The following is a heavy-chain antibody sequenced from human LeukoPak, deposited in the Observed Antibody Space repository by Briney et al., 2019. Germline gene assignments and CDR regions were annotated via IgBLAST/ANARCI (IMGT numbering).Heavy chain of an antibody. J-gene: IGHJ4*02. D-gene: IGHD3-22*01. CDR2: IYYSGST. CDR1: GGSISSSSYY. Sequence: SETLSLTCTVSGGSISSSSYYWGWIRQPPGKGLEWIGSIYYSGSTYYNPSLKSRVTISVDTSKNQFSLKLSSVTAADTAVYYCARSHPDYYDSSGYLLEYWGQGTLVTVSS. CDR3: ARSHPDYYDSSGYLLEY. V-gene: IGHV4-39*01.